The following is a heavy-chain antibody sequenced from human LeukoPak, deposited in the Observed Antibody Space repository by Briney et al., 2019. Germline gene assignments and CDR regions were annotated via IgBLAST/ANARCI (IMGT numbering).Heavy chain of an antibody. CDR3: ARVLAFDWLQIDY. Sequence: SETLSLTCTVSGGSISSSSYYWGWIRQPPGKGLEWIGNIYYSGSTYYNPSLKSRVTISEDTSKNQFSLKLSSVTAADTAVYYCARVLAFDWLQIDYWGQGTLVTVSS. D-gene: IGHD3-9*01. CDR2: IYYSGST. J-gene: IGHJ4*02. V-gene: IGHV4-39*01. CDR1: GGSISSSSYY.